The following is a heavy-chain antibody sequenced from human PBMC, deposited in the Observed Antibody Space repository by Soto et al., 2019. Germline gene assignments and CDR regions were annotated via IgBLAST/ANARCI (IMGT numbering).Heavy chain of an antibody. CDR3: AKARGLLRGGDY. D-gene: IGHD2-15*01. Sequence: EVRLLESGGGLVQPGGSLRLSCAASGFTFKNYGMIWVRQAPGKGLEWVSGISGSGGRTYYADSVKGRFTISRDNSKNTLYLQMNSLRAEDTALYYCAKARGLLRGGDYWGQGTLVTVSS. CDR2: ISGSGGRT. J-gene: IGHJ4*02. CDR1: GFTFKNYG. V-gene: IGHV3-23*01.